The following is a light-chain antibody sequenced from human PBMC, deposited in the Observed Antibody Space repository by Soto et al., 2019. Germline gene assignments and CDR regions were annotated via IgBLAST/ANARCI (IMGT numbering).Light chain of an antibody. J-gene: IGLJ1*01. CDR2: DVS. CDR1: SSDVGSDNR. Sequence: QSVLTQPPSVSGSPGQSVAISCTGTSSDVGSDNRVSWYQQPPGTAPKLMIYDVSDRPSGVPARFSGSKSGNTASLTISGLQAEDEADYYCSSYTSSSTYVFGTGTKLTVL. V-gene: IGLV2-18*02. CDR3: SSYTSSSTYV.